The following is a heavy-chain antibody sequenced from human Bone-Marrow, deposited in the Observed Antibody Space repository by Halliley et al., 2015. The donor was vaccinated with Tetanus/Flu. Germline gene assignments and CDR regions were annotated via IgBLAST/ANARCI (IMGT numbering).Heavy chain of an antibody. Sequence: LRLSCAVYGGSFTAYYWSWIRQPPGKGLEWIGEINHSGSANYNPSLKNRVSISVDTSKNQFSLKLTSVTAADTAVYYCARSGGFHAVSLGWFDTWGQGTLVTLSS. J-gene: IGHJ5*02. CDR3: ARSGGFHAVSLGWFDT. CDR2: INHSGSA. CDR1: GGSFTAYY. V-gene: IGHV4-34*01. D-gene: IGHD3-16*01.